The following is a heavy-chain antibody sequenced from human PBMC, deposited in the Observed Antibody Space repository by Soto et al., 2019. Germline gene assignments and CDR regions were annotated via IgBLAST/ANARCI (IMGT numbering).Heavy chain of an antibody. Sequence: EVQLLESGGGLVQPGGSLRLSCAASGFTFSSYAMSWVRQAPGKGLEWVSAISGSGGSTYYADSVKGRFTISRDNSKNTLYLQMNSLRAEDTAVYYCAATPRGYSGYHRGAYFDYWGQGTLVTVSS. CDR2: ISGSGGST. D-gene: IGHD5-12*01. J-gene: IGHJ4*02. CDR1: GFTFSSYA. V-gene: IGHV3-23*01. CDR3: AATPRGYSGYHRGAYFDY.